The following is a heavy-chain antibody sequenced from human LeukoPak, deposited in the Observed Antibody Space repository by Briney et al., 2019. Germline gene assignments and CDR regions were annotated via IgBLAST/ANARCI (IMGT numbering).Heavy chain of an antibody. CDR1: GFTFSTYS. CDR2: ISSSSSTI. Sequence: GGSLRLSCAASGFTFSTYSMSWVRQAPGEGLEWVSYISSSSSTIYYAESVKGRFTVSRDNAKNSLYLQMNTLRAEDTAVYYCARDSGHDYWGQGTLVTVSS. D-gene: IGHD3-10*01. V-gene: IGHV3-48*04. J-gene: IGHJ4*02. CDR3: ARDSGHDY.